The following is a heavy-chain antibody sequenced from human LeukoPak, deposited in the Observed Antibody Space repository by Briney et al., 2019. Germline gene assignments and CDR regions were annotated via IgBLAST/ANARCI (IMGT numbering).Heavy chain of an antibody. CDR3: ARERSRIVVVPAAIGSDY. V-gene: IGHV3-21*01. CDR1: GFTFSSYS. CDR2: ISSSSSYI. D-gene: IGHD2-2*01. J-gene: IGHJ4*02. Sequence: GGSLRLSCAASGFTFSSYSMNWVRQAPGKGLEWVSSISSSSSYIYYADSVKGRFTISRDNAKNSLYLQMNSLRAEDTAVYYCARERSRIVVVPAAIGSDYWGQGTLVTVSS.